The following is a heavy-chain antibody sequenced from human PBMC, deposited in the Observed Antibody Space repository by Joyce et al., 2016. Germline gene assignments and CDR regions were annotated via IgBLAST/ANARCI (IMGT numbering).Heavy chain of an antibody. CDR2: ISASGRNT. J-gene: IGHJ4*02. CDR1: GFTFSDYA. Sequence: EVQLSESGGGLVQPGGSLRLSCAASGFTFSDYAMTWVCQAPGKGPGWVSLISASGRNTYFAGSVEGRFTISRDNSMNTLYLQMDSLRAEDTAIYYCAKPRVLVAAAGYYFDSWGQGILVTVSP. V-gene: IGHV3-23*01. D-gene: IGHD3-16*02. CDR3: AKPRVLVAAAGYYFDS.